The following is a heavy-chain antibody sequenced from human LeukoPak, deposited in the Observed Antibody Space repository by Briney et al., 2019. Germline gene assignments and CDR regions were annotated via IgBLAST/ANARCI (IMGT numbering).Heavy chain of an antibody. D-gene: IGHD4-17*01. CDR2: ISSSSSYI. V-gene: IGHV3-21*01. Sequence: GGSMRLSCAASGFTFSSYSMKWVRQAPGKGLEWVSSISSSSSYIYYAGSVKGRFTISRDNAKNSLYLQMNSLRAEDTAVYYCARALDYGDPSDYWGQGTLVTVSS. J-gene: IGHJ4*02. CDR3: ARALDYGDPSDY. CDR1: GFTFSSYS.